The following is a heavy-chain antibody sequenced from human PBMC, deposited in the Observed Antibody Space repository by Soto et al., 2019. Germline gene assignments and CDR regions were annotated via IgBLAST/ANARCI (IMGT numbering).Heavy chain of an antibody. CDR3: AREGYCSSGSCALYSHDFFGMDV. Sequence: GASVKVSCKTSGYTFARYGISWVRQVPGQGLEWVGWISTYNDNTKYAQKLKGRVTVSTDTSTDTVYMELRSLTSDDTAVYYCAREGYCSSGSCALYSHDFFGMDVWG. CDR2: ISTYNDNT. CDR1: GYTFARYG. J-gene: IGHJ6*02. V-gene: IGHV1-18*01. D-gene: IGHD2-15*01.